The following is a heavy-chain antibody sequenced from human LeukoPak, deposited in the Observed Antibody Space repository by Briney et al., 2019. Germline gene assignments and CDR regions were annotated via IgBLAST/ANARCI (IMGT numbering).Heavy chain of an antibody. CDR2: ITGSGGTT. Sequence: GGSLRLSCAASGFTFSSYAMSWVRQTPGKGLEWVSAITGSGGTTRYADSVTGRFTISRDNSKNTLFLQMNSLGAEDTAIYYCAKDHDMASMKKGYWGQGTLVTVSS. J-gene: IGHJ4*02. V-gene: IGHV3-23*01. CDR3: AKDHDMASMKKGY. CDR1: GFTFSSYA. D-gene: IGHD3-22*01.